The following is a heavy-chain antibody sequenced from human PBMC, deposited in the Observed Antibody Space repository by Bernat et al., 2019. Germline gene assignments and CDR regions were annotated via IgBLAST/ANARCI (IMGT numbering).Heavy chain of an antibody. V-gene: IGHV4-31*03. CDR2: IYYSGST. Sequence: QVQLQVSGPGLVKPSQTLSLTCTVSGGSISSGGYYWSWIRQHPGKGLEWIGYIYYSGSTYYNPSLKSRVTISVDTSKNQFSLKLSSVTAADTAVYYCARDYSGSGYYGDFDYWGQGTLVTVSS. D-gene: IGHD3-3*01. CDR1: GGSISSGGYY. CDR3: ARDYSGSGYYGDFDY. J-gene: IGHJ4*02.